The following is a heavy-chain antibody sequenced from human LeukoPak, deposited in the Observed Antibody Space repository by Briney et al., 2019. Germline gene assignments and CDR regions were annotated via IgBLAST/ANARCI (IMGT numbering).Heavy chain of an antibody. CDR3: ARGITSLSGHYYYYYGMDV. D-gene: IGHD3-10*01. J-gene: IGHJ6*02. CDR2: IIPIFGIA. Sequence: ASVKVSCKASGGTFSSYAISWVRQAPGQGLEWMGRIIPIFGIANYAQKFQGRVTITADKSTSTAYMELSSLRSEDTAVYYCARGITSLSGHYYYYYGMDVWGQGTTVTVSS. V-gene: IGHV1-69*04. CDR1: GGTFSSYA.